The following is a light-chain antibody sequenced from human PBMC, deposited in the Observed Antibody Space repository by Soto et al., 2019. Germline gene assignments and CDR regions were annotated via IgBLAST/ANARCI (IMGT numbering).Light chain of an antibody. J-gene: IGKJ3*01. CDR2: GAY. CDR3: QQYGSSRVFT. V-gene: IGKV3-20*01. CDR1: QSVSSSY. Sequence: EIVLTQSPGTLSLSPGERATLSCRASQSVSSSYLAWYQQKPGQAPRLLIYGAYSRATGIPDRFSGSGSGTDFTLTISRLEPEDFAVYYCQQYGSSRVFTFGTGTKVDIK.